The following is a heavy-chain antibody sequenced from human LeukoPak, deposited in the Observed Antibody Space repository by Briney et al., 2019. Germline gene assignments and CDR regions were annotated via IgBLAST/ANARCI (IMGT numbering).Heavy chain of an antibody. CDR2: IYYSGST. Sequence: PSETLSLTCTVSGGSISSYYWSWLRKPPGKGLEWIGYIYYSGSTNYNPSLKSRVTISVDTSKNQFSLKLSSVTAADTAVYYCARVYYDSSGYIDYWGQGTLVTVSS. J-gene: IGHJ4*02. CDR3: ARVYYDSSGYIDY. D-gene: IGHD3-22*01. CDR1: GGSISSYY. V-gene: IGHV4-59*01.